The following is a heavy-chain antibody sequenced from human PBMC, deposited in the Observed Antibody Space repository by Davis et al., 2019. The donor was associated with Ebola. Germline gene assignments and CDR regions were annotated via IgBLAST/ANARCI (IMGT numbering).Heavy chain of an antibody. Sequence: GGSLRLSCAASGFTSGRYAMSWVRQAPGKGLEWVAAITDTGGRTHYADSVKGRFTISRDNPNNMLYLQMNSLRADDTALYYCAKGGARYFYHYYGMDVWGQGTTVTVSS. V-gene: IGHV3-23*01. CDR2: ITDTGGRT. J-gene: IGHJ6*02. CDR1: GFTSGRYA. D-gene: IGHD2/OR15-2a*01. CDR3: AKGGARYFYHYYGMDV.